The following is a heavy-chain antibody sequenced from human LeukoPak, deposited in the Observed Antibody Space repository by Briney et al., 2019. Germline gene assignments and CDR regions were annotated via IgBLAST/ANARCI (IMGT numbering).Heavy chain of an antibody. Sequence: GGSLRLSCAASGFTLSSYAMSWVRQAPGKGLEWVSAISDTGNTYHADSVKGRFTISRDNSKNTLYLQMNGLRAEDTAVYYCAKEGFGNYYSAYFDYWGQGTLVTVSS. CDR2: ISDTGNT. J-gene: IGHJ4*02. CDR3: AKEGFGNYYSAYFDY. CDR1: GFTLSSYA. V-gene: IGHV3-23*01. D-gene: IGHD1-26*01.